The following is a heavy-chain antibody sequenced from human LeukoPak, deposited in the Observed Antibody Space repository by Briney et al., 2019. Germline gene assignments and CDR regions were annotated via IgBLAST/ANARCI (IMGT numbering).Heavy chain of an antibody. V-gene: IGHV1-2*02. Sequence: ASVKVSCKASGYTFTGYYIHWVRQAPGQGLEWVGWINPNSGGTNYAQNFQGRVTVTRDTSISTAYMELSRLISDDTAVYYCARSNCGGDCYDSFDIWGQGTMVTVSS. CDR1: GYTFTGYY. CDR2: INPNSGGT. CDR3: ARSNCGGDCYDSFDI. J-gene: IGHJ3*02. D-gene: IGHD2-21*02.